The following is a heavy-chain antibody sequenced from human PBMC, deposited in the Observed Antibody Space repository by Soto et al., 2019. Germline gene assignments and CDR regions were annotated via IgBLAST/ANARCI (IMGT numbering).Heavy chain of an antibody. CDR1: GGTFSSYA. J-gene: IGHJ6*02. CDR2: IIPIFGTA. CDR3: ARDAYKEPYSSSWYVYYYGMDV. D-gene: IGHD6-13*01. V-gene: IGHV1-69*13. Sequence: SVKVSCKASGGTFSSYAISWVRQAPGQGLEWMGGIIPIFGTANYAQKFQGRVTITADESTSTAYMELSSLRSEDTAVYYCARDAYKEPYSSSWYVYYYGMDVWGQGTTVTVSS.